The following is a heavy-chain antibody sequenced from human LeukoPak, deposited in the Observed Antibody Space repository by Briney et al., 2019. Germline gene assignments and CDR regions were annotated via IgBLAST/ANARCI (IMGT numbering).Heavy chain of an antibody. CDR1: GFTFSGYA. Sequence: QPGGSLRLSCAASGFTFSGYAMHWVRQAPGKGLEWVAVISYDGSNKYYADSVKGRFTISRDNSKNTLYLQMNSLRAEDTAVYYCARVPSRIAYWGQGTLVTVSS. CDR2: ISYDGSNK. V-gene: IGHV3-30*04. CDR3: ARVPSRIAY. J-gene: IGHJ4*02.